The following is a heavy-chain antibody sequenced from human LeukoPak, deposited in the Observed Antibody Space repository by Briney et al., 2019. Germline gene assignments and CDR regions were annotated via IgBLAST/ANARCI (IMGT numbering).Heavy chain of an antibody. CDR3: ARAGWELDY. CDR1: GGSISSSSYY. CDR2: IYYSGST. D-gene: IGHD1-26*01. J-gene: IGHJ4*02. Sequence: SETLSLTCTVSGGSISSSSYYWGWIRQPPGKGLEWIGSIYYSGSTYYNPSLKSRVTISVDTSKNQFSLKLSSVTAADTAVYYCARAGWELDYWGQGTLVTVSS. V-gene: IGHV4-39*01.